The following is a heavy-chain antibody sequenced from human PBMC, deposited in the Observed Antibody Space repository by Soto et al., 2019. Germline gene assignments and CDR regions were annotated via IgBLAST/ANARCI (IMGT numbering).Heavy chain of an antibody. CDR3: AREGGSWETNYYYYGMDV. CDR1: GFTFSSYS. V-gene: IGHV3-21*01. J-gene: IGHJ6*02. D-gene: IGHD1-26*01. CDR2: ISSSSSYI. Sequence: EVQLVESGGGLVKPGGSLRLSCAASGFTFSSYSMNWVRQAPGKGLEWVSSISSSSSYIYYADSVKGRFTISRDNAKNSLYLQMNSLRAEDTAVYYCAREGGSWETNYYYYGMDVWGQGTTVTVSS.